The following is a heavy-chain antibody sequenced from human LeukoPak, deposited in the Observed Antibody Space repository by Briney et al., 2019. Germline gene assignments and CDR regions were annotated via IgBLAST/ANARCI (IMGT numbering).Heavy chain of an antibody. Sequence: GGSLRLSCAASGFTFSAYNMNWVRRTPGKGLEWVSSITTSSSYMFYADSVRGRFTISRDNAENSLYLQMNSLRDEDTAVYYCARGGGIAARPWDYWGQGTLVTVSS. CDR2: ITTSSSYM. CDR3: ARGGGIAARPWDY. J-gene: IGHJ4*02. V-gene: IGHV3-21*01. CDR1: GFTFSAYN. D-gene: IGHD6-6*01.